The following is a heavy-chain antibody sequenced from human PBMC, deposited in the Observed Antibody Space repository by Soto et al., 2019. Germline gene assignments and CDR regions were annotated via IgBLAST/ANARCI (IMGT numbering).Heavy chain of an antibody. CDR2: ISSSSSTI. J-gene: IGHJ5*02. D-gene: IGHD2-21*01. Sequence: EVQLVESGGGLVQPGGSLRLSCAASGFTFSSYSMNWVRQAPGKGLEWVSYISSSSSTIYYADSVKGRFTISRDNAKNSLYLQMNRLRDEDTAVYYCARGLGVANNWFDPWGQGTLGTVSS. CDR3: ARGLGVANNWFDP. CDR1: GFTFSSYS. V-gene: IGHV3-48*02.